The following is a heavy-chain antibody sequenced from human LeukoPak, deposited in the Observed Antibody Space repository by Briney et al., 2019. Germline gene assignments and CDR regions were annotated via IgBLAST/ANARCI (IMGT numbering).Heavy chain of an antibody. V-gene: IGHV1-69*05. D-gene: IGHD3-3*01. CDR3: ARDLILEWLSVGWFDP. J-gene: IGHJ5*02. CDR2: IIPIFDIP. CDR1: GGIFSNYG. Sequence: GSSVKVSCKASGGIFSNYGISWVRQAPGQGLEWMGGIIPIFDIPNYAQKFQGRVTITTDESTNTAYMELSSLRFEDTAVYYCARDLILEWLSVGWFDPWGQGTLVTVSS.